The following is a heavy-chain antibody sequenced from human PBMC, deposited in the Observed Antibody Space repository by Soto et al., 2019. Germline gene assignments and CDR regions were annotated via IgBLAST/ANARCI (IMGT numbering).Heavy chain of an antibody. V-gene: IGHV4-30-4*01. CDR3: ARDRDVYYDSSGYYPGGFFDY. CDR2: IYYSGST. D-gene: IGHD3-22*01. J-gene: IGHJ4*02. Sequence: QVQLQESGPGLVKPSQTLSLTCTVSGGSISSGDYYWSWIRQPPGKGLEWIGDIYYSGSTYYNPSLKSRVTISVDTSKNQFSLKLSSVTAADTAVYYCARDRDVYYDSSGYYPGGFFDYWGQGTLVTVSS. CDR1: GGSISSGDYY.